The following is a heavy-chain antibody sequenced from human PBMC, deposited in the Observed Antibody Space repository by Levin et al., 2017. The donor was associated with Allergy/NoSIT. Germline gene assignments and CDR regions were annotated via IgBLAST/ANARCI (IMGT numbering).Heavy chain of an antibody. CDR1: GGTFSSYA. CDR2: IIPIFGTA. V-gene: IGHV1-69*13. D-gene: IGHD4-17*01. J-gene: IGHJ4*02. CDR3: ARASGMTTVIYYFDY. Sequence: ASVKVSCKASGGTFSSYAISWVRQAPGQGLEWMGGIIPIFGTANYAQKFQGRVTITADESTSTAYMELSSLRSEDTAVYYCARASGMTTVIYYFDYWGQGTLVTVSS.